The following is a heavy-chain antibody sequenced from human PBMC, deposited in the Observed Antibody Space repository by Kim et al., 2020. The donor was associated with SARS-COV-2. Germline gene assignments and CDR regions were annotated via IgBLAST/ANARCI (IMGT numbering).Heavy chain of an antibody. CDR1: GFTFSSRA. J-gene: IGHJ6*02. V-gene: IGHV3-23*01. Sequence: GGSLRLSCAASGFTFSSRAMSWVRQAPGKGLEWVSAISGRGVPTYYSDSVKGRFTISRDDSKNTLYLQMHNLRAEDMALYYCAKGTGSRIAVAGTRYYYYGIDVWGQGTTVTVSS. CDR2: ISGRGVPT. CDR3: AKGTGSRIAVAGTRYYYYGIDV. D-gene: IGHD6-19*01.